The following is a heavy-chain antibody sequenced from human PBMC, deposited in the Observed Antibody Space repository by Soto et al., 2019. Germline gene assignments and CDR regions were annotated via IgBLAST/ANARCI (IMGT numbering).Heavy chain of an antibody. Sequence: QVQLVESGGGVVQPGRSLRLSCAASGFTFSSYAMHWVRQAPGKGLEWVAVISYDGSNKYYADSVKGRFTISRDKSKNTLYLQMNSLRAEDTAVYYCASPIPCSGGRCYHPGGQGTLVTVSS. V-gene: IGHV3-30-3*01. CDR2: ISYDGSNK. J-gene: IGHJ4*02. D-gene: IGHD2-15*01. CDR1: GFTFSSYA. CDR3: ASPIPCSGGRCYHP.